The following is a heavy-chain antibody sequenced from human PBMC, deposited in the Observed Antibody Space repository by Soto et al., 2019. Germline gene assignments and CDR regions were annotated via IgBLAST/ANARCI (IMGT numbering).Heavy chain of an antibody. CDR1: GGSISSGGYY. CDR2: IYYSGST. J-gene: IGHJ4*02. V-gene: IGHV4-31*03. CDR3: ARLSSGERLNFDY. D-gene: IGHD3-10*02. Sequence: QVQLQESGPGLVKPSQTLSLTCTVSGGSISSGGYYWSWIRQHPGKGLEWIGYIYYSGSTYYNPSLKSRVTISLDSSKNQFSLKPSSVTAADTAMYYCARLSSGERLNFDYWGQGTLVTVSS.